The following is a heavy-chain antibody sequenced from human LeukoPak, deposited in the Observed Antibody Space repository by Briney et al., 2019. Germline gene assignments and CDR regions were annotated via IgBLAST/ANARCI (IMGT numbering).Heavy chain of an antibody. J-gene: IGHJ4*02. CDR2: IYENGGTT. Sequence: GGSLRLSCVGSGFTFRSHAMSWVRQAPEKGLEFVSGIYENGGTTYYADSVKGRFSISRDNSKNTLYLQMNSLRAEDTAVYYCAKDPRYCSSTSCYTGGGYWGQGTLVTVSS. D-gene: IGHD2-2*02. V-gene: IGHV3-23*01. CDR1: GFTFRSHA. CDR3: AKDPRYCSSTSCYTGGGY.